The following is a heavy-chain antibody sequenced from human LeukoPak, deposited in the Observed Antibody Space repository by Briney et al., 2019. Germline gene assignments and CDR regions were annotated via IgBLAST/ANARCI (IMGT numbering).Heavy chain of an antibody. CDR3: ARAGAAASYKWFDP. Sequence: GGSLRLSCAASGFTFSSYSMTWVRQAPGKGLEWVSYISSSSSTIYYADSVKGRFTISRDDAKNSLYLQMNSLRDEDTAVYYCARAGAAASYKWFDPWGQGTLVTVSS. CDR1: GFTFSSYS. J-gene: IGHJ5*02. D-gene: IGHD6-13*01. V-gene: IGHV3-48*02. CDR2: ISSSSSTI.